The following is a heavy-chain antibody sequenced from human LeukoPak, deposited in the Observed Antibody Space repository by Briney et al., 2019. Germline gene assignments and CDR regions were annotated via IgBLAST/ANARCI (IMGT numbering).Heavy chain of an antibody. CDR2: IYHSGST. CDR3: ATALNYDSSGYYDY. J-gene: IGHJ4*02. D-gene: IGHD3-22*01. Sequence: SETLSLTCAVSGYSVSSGYYWGWIRPPPGKGLEWIGSIYHSGSTYYNPSLKSRATIPVDTSKNQFSLKLSSVTAADTAVYYCATALNYDSSGYYDYWGQGTLVTVSS. V-gene: IGHV4-38-2*01. CDR1: GYSVSSGYY.